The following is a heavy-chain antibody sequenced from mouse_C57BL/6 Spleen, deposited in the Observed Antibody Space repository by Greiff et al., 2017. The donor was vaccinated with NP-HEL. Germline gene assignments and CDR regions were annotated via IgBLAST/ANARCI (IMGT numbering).Heavy chain of an antibody. J-gene: IGHJ3*01. V-gene: IGHV5-15*01. CDR2: ISNLAYSI. D-gene: IGHD1-1*01. CDR3: ARQDYGSSPFAY. Sequence: EVKLMESGGGLVQPGGSLKLSCAASGFTFSDYGMAWVRQAPRKGPEWVAFISNLAYSIYYADTVTGRFTISRENAKNTLYLEMSSLRSEDTAMYYCARQDYGSSPFAYWGQGTLVTVSA. CDR1: GFTFSDYG.